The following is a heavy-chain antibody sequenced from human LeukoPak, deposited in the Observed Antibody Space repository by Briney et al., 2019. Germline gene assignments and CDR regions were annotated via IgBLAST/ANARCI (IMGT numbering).Heavy chain of an antibody. CDR3: ARDLEYSSSSGLRGGTFDY. CDR1: GYTFTSYA. D-gene: IGHD6-6*01. CDR2: INAGNGNT. J-gene: IGHJ4*02. V-gene: IGHV1-3*01. Sequence: ASVKVSCKASGYTFTSYAMHWVRQAPGQRLEWMGWINAGNGNTKYSQKFQGRVTISRDTSASTAYMELSSLRSEDTAVYYCARDLEYSSSSGLRGGTFDYWGQGTLVAVSS.